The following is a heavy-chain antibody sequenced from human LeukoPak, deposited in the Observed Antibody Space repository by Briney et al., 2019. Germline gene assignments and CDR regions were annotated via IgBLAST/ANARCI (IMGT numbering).Heavy chain of an antibody. V-gene: IGHV3-23*01. J-gene: IGHJ5*02. CDR1: GFTFSTYA. D-gene: IGHD2-2*02. CDR2: VRGDALRT. Sequence: PGGSLRLSCAASGFTFSTYAISWVRQAPGKGLEWVSAVRGDALRTYYADSVKGRFTISRDNSKNTLYLQMSSLRVEDTAVYFCAKEGPNCCYIASWGQGTLVTVSS. CDR3: AKEGPNCCYIAS.